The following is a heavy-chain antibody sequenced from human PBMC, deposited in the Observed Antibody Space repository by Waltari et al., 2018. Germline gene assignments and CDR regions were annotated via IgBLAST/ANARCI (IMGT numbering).Heavy chain of an antibody. V-gene: IGHV3-48*04. J-gene: IGHJ4*02. D-gene: IGHD3-3*01. Sequence: EVQLVESGGGLVQPGGSLRLSCAASGFTFSSYRMNWVRQAPGKGLEWVSYISSSSSTIYYADSVKGRFTISRDNAKNSLYLQMNSLRAEDTAVYYCASSRYYDFWSGTFDYWGQGTLVTVSS. CDR1: GFTFSSYR. CDR2: ISSSSSTI. CDR3: ASSRYYDFWSGTFDY.